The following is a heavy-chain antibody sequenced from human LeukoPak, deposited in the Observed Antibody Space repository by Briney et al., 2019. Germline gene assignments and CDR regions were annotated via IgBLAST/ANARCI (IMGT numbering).Heavy chain of an antibody. CDR2: INHSGST. CDR3: ARATYQFGETFDY. J-gene: IGHJ4*02. Sequence: SETLSLTCAVYGGSFSGYYWSWIRQPPGKGLEWIGEINHSGSTNYNPSLKSRVTISVDTSKDQFSLKLSSVTAADTAVYYCARATYQFGETFDYWGQGTLVTVSS. CDR1: GGSFSGYY. D-gene: IGHD3-10*01. V-gene: IGHV4-34*01.